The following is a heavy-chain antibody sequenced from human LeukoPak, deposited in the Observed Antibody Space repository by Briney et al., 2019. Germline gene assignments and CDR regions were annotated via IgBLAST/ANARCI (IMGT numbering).Heavy chain of an antibody. CDR1: GFTISSYA. CDR2: ISGSGGST. Sequence: GGSLRLSCAASGFTISSYAMSWVRQAPGQGLEWVSAISGSGGSTYYADSVKGRFTIFRDNSKNTLYLQMNSLRAEDTAVYYCATEMLQKFDYWGQGTLVTVSS. CDR3: ATEMLQKFDY. V-gene: IGHV3-23*01. J-gene: IGHJ4*02. D-gene: IGHD2-15*01.